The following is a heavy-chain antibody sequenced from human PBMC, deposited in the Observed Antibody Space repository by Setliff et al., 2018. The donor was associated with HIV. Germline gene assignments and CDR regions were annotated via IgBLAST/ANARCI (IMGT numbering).Heavy chain of an antibody. D-gene: IGHD2-2*01. Sequence: SETLSLTCAVYGGSFSDYYWSWIRQPPGKGLEWIAEIKHSGSTNYNPSLKSRVTISVDTSKNQVSLKLTSVTAADTAVYYCARVLRDTSCYGPWGQGTLVTSPQ. CDR1: GGSFSDYY. CDR2: IKHSGST. V-gene: IGHV4-34*01. J-gene: IGHJ5*02. CDR3: ARVLRDTSCYGP.